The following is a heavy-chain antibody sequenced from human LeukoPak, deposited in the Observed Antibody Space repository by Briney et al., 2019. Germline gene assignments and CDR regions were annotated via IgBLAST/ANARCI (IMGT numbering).Heavy chain of an antibody. Sequence: GGSLRLSCAASGFTFSSYGMHWVRQAPGKGLEWVAVIWYDGSNKYYADSVKGRFTISRDNSKNTLYLQMNSLRAEDTAVYYCARDAVYSSSWQYYWGQGALVTVSP. CDR1: GFTFSSYG. V-gene: IGHV3-33*01. J-gene: IGHJ4*02. CDR2: IWYDGSNK. CDR3: ARDAVYSSSWQYY. D-gene: IGHD6-13*01.